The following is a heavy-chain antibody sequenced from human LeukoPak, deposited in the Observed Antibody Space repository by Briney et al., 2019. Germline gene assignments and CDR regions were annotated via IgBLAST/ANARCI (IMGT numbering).Heavy chain of an antibody. CDR1: GGSFSGYY. V-gene: IGHV4-34*01. CDR2: INHSGST. D-gene: IGHD3-10*01. J-gene: IGHJ5*02. CDR3: ARRTNYYGSGSYYNFNWFDP. Sequence: SETLSLTCAVYGGSFSGYYWSWIRQPPGKGLEWIGEINHSGSTNYNPSLKSRVTISVDTSKNQFSLKLSSVTAADTAVYYCARRTNYYGSGSYYNFNWFDPWGQGTLVTVSS.